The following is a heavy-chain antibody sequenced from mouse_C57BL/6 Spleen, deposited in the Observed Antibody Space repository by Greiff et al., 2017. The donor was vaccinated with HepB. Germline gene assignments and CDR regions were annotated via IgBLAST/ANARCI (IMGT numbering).Heavy chain of an antibody. V-gene: IGHV5-6*01. Sequence: EVQLVESGGDLVKPGGSLKLSCAASGFTFSSYGMSWVRQTPDKRLEWVATISSGGSYTYYPDSVKGRFTISRDNAKNTLYLQMSSLKSEDTAMYYCARGDYDEAWFAYWGQGTLVTVSA. CDR2: ISSGGSYT. CDR1: GFTFSSYG. J-gene: IGHJ3*01. CDR3: ARGDYDEAWFAY. D-gene: IGHD2-4*01.